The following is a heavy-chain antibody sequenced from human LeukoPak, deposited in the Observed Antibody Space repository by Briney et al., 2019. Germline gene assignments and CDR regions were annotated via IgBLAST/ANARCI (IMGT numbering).Heavy chain of an antibody. Sequence: PGGSLRLSCAASGFTFSRYSMNWVRQAPGKGLEWVSSISSGSSFMYYADSVKGRFTISRDNAKNTLYLQMNSLRAEDTAVYYCAKSIAVAGVGGGRIFDYWGQGTLVTVSS. CDR3: AKSIAVAGVGGGRIFDY. J-gene: IGHJ4*02. V-gene: IGHV3-21*01. D-gene: IGHD6-19*01. CDR2: ISSGSSFM. CDR1: GFTFSRYS.